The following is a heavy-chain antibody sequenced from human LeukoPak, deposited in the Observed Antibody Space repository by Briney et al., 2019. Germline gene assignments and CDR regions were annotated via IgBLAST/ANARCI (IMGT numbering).Heavy chain of an antibody. CDR2: INHSGST. V-gene: IGHV4-34*01. J-gene: IGHJ3*02. CDR3: ARGLWMTISDAFDI. Sequence: SETLSLTCAVYGGSFSGYYWSWIRQPPGKGLEWIEEINHSGSTNYNPSLKSRVTISVDTSKNQFSLKLSSVTAADTAVYYCARGLWMTISDAFDIWGQGTMVTVSS. D-gene: IGHD4/OR15-4a*01. CDR1: GGSFSGYY.